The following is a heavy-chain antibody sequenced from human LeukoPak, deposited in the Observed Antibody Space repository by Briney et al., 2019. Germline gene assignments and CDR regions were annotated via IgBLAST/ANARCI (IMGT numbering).Heavy chain of an antibody. D-gene: IGHD6-13*01. V-gene: IGHV3-30*03. CDR2: ISYDGSNK. J-gene: IGHJ4*02. Sequence: PGGSLRLSCAASGFTFSSYGMLWVRQAPGKGLEGVAVISYDGSNKYYADSVQGRFTISRDNSKNTLYLQMNSLRAEDTAVYYCARDRSSSWYYFDFDYWGQGTLVTVSS. CDR3: ARDRSSSWYYFDFDY. CDR1: GFTFSSYG.